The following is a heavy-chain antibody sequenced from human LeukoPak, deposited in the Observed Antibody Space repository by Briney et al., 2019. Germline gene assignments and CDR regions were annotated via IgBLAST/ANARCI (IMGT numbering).Heavy chain of an antibody. V-gene: IGHV3-23*01. Sequence: GGSLRLSCAASGFTFSSYAMSWVRQAPGKGLEWVSAISGSGGSTYYADSVKGRFTISRDNSKNTLYLQMNSLRAEDTALYYCARDAGYYDSSSYYGAHAFDIWGQGTMVTVSS. D-gene: IGHD3-22*01. J-gene: IGHJ3*02. CDR3: ARDAGYYDSSSYYGAHAFDI. CDR1: GFTFSSYA. CDR2: ISGSGGST.